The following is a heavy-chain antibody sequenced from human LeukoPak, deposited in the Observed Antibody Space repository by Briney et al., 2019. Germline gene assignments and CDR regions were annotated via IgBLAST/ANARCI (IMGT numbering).Heavy chain of an antibody. CDR2: IKSKTDGGTT. Sequence: GGSLRLSCAASGFTFSNAWMSWVRQAPGKGLEWVGRIKSKTDGGTTDYAAPVKGRFTIPRDDSKNTLYLQMNSLKTEDTAVYYCTTDNYYDSSGYYYYMDVWGKGTTVTVSS. D-gene: IGHD3-22*01. V-gene: IGHV3-15*01. CDR1: GFTFSNAW. CDR3: TTDNYYDSSGYYYYMDV. J-gene: IGHJ6*03.